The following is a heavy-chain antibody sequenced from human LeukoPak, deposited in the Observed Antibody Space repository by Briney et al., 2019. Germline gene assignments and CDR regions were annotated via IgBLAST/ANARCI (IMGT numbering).Heavy chain of an antibody. Sequence: SETLSLTCTVSGGSISSYYWSWIRQPPGKGLEWIGCIYYSGSTNYNPSLKSRITISVDTSKNQFSLKLRSVTAADTALYYCASEDSGTYYHWGQGTLVTASS. CDR2: IYYSGST. CDR3: ASEDSGTYYH. D-gene: IGHD3-10*01. CDR1: GGSISSYY. J-gene: IGHJ4*02. V-gene: IGHV4-59*01.